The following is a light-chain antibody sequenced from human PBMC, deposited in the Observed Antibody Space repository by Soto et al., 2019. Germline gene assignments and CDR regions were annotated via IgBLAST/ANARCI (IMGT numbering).Light chain of an antibody. CDR3: QQYGSSPRT. J-gene: IGKJ1*01. CDR1: QTIGSSH. CDR2: AAS. V-gene: IGKV3-20*01. Sequence: EIVLTQSPGTLSLSPGERATLSCSCSQTIGSSHLAWYQQKPGQAPRVLIFAASSRATGIPDRFSGSGSGTDFTLTISRLEPEDFAVYYCQQYGSSPRTFGQGTKVDIK.